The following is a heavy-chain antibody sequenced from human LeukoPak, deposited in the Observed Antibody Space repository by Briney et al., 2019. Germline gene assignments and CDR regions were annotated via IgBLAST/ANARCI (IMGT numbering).Heavy chain of an antibody. Sequence: ASVKVSCKASGYTFTSYGISWVRQAPGQGLEWMGGFDPEDGETIYAQKFQGRVTMTEDTSTDTAYMELSSLRSEDTAVYYCATITMGGSGYDYWGQGTLVTVSS. J-gene: IGHJ4*02. D-gene: IGHD3-10*01. CDR3: ATITMGGSGYDY. V-gene: IGHV1-24*01. CDR2: FDPEDGET. CDR1: GYTFTSYG.